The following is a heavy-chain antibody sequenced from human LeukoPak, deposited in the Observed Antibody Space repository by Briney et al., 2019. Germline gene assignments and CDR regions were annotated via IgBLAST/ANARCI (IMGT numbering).Heavy chain of an antibody. D-gene: IGHD6-13*01. CDR1: GYSFSSGYY. Sequence: SETLSLTCTVSGYSFSSGYYWGVSREPAGRRQGGIGRFYSSGSTHYNPSLKSRFTISGATSKNQLSLQLNSVTAAETAVDYSARTPASRKRFLGGAATGTDYYFSYYMDVWGKGTTVTISS. CDR2: FYSSGST. J-gene: IGHJ6*03. V-gene: IGHV4-4*07. CDR3: ARTPASRKRFLGGAATGTDYYFSYYMDV.